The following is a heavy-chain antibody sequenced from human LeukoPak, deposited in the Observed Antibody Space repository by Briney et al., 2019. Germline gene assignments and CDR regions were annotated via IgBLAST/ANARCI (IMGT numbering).Heavy chain of an antibody. V-gene: IGHV4-39*07. CDR2: IYYSGST. CDR1: GGSISSSSYY. J-gene: IGHJ4*02. D-gene: IGHD6-13*01. CDR3: AREIAAAGTSDY. Sequence: PSETLSLTCTVSGGSISSSSYYWGWIRQPPGKGLEWIGSIYYSGSTYYNPSLKSRVTISVDTSRNQFSLKLSSVTAADTAVFYCAREIAAAGTSDYWGQGTLVTVSS.